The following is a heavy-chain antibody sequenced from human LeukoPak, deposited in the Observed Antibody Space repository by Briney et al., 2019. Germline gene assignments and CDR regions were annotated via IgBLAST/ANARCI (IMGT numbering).Heavy chain of an antibody. CDR2: ISGSGGST. J-gene: IGHJ3*02. CDR3: AKEKVVTPLIDAFDI. V-gene: IGHV3-23*01. CDR1: GFTFSSYW. Sequence: GGSLRLSCVASGFTFSSYWMSWVRQAPGKGLEWVSAISGSGGSTYYADSVKGRFTISRDNSKNTLYLQMNSLRAEDTAVYYCAKEKVVTPLIDAFDIWGQGTMVTVSS. D-gene: IGHD4-23*01.